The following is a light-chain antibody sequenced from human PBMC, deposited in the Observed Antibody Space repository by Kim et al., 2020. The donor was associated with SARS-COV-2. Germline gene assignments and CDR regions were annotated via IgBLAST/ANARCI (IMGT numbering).Light chain of an antibody. Sequence: IQMTQSPSTLSASVGDRVTITCRASQTISIWLAWYQQKPGKAPKLLIYKASSLESGVPSGFSGSGSGTEFTLTISSLQPDDVATYYCQQYSNYWTFGQGTKVDIK. V-gene: IGKV1-5*03. CDR3: QQYSNYWT. CDR2: KAS. CDR1: QTISIW. J-gene: IGKJ1*01.